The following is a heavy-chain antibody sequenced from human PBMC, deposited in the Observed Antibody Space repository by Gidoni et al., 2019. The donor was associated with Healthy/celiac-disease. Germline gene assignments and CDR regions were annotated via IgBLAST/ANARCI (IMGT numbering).Heavy chain of an antibody. CDR3: ARMIRYYDSNSGATGFDY. D-gene: IGHD3-22*01. Sequence: QVTLRESGPSLVKPTQTLTPTCTFPGFSLSTRGMCGSWLRQPPGKDLEWLARIDWDDDKYYSTSLKTRLTISKDTSKNQVVLTMTNMDPVDTATYYCARMIRYYDSNSGATGFDYWGQGTLVTVSS. CDR1: GFSLSTRGMC. CDR2: IDWDDDK. J-gene: IGHJ4*02. V-gene: IGHV2-70*15.